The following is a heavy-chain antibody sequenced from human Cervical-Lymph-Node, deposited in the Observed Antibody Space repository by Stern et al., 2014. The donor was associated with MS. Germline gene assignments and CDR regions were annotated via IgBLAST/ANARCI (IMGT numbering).Heavy chain of an antibody. D-gene: IGHD3-16*02. V-gene: IGHV1-18*01. CDR2: INNYSGST. CDR1: GYTFSNFG. CDR3: ARDREVLSFGGVIIIPDY. J-gene: IGHJ4*02. Sequence: QVQLVQSGREVKRPGASVRVSCRALGYTFSNFGITWVRQAPGKGLEWLAWINNYSGSTTSAGTIAGRVTLTADTATSTAYMELTSLTPDDTAVYYCARDREVLSFGGVIIIPDYWGQGSLVTVSS.